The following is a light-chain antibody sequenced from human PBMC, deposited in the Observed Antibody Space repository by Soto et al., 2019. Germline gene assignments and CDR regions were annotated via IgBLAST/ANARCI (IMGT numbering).Light chain of an antibody. CDR2: DVS. V-gene: IGKV1-5*01. J-gene: IGKJ2*01. CDR3: QHTTDFT. CDR1: SSSKW. Sequence: DIQMTQPPSTLAASVGDTVTMTCRSSSKWLAWYQKKPGKAPKLLIYDVSNLERGVPPRFSGSTSGAESTLTITGLQPDDLGTYYCQHTTDFTFGQGTKVEIK.